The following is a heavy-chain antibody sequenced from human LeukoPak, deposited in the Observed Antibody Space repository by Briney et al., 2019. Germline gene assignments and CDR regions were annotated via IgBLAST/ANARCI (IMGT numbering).Heavy chain of an antibody. CDR3: ARRCYYYMDA. Sequence: GASVKVSCKASGGTFSSYAISWVRQAPGQGLEWMGGIIPIFGTANYAQKFQGRVTITADESTSTAYMELSSLRSEDTAVYYCARRCYYYMDAWGKGTTVTVSS. D-gene: IGHD4-17*01. V-gene: IGHV1-69*01. CDR1: GGTFSSYA. CDR2: IIPIFGTA. J-gene: IGHJ6*03.